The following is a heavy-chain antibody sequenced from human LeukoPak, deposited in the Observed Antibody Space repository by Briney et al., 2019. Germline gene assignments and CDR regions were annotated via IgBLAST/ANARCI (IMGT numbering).Heavy chain of an antibody. CDR3: ARDFI. CDR2: IKQDGSEI. CDR1: GFTFSSHG. Sequence: GGSLRLSCVGSGFTFSSHGMIWVRQAPGKGLEWVANIKQDGSEIDYVDSVKGRFTISRDNAKNSLFVQMNSLRSYDTVVYYCARDFIWGRGPLVTVSS. J-gene: IGHJ4*02. D-gene: IGHD3-10*01. V-gene: IGHV3-7*05.